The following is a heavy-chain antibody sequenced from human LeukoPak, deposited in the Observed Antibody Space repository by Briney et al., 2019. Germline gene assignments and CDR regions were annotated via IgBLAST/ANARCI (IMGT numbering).Heavy chain of an antibody. CDR2: ISSSSSYI. CDR1: GFTFSSYS. D-gene: IGHD3-22*01. Sequence: GGSLRLSCAASGFTFSSYSMNWVRQAPGKGLEWVSSISSSSSYIYYADSVKGRFTISRDNAKNSLYLRMNSLRAEDTAVYYCARAGYGYYYDSSGRSPADYWGQGTLVTVSS. CDR3: ARAGYGYYYDSSGRSPADY. V-gene: IGHV3-21*01. J-gene: IGHJ4*02.